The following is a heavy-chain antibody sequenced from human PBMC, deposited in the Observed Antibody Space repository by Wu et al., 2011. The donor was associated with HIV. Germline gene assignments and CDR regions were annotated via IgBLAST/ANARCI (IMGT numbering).Heavy chain of an antibody. CDR3: ARGVRVPIFGVVIVGYYYYMDV. Sequence: QVQLVQSGAEVKKPGASVKVSCKTSGYSFTSYGISWVRQAPGQGLEWVGWISPYNGDTHYARKVHDRITLTIDTATKTAYMELQSLRSEDTAVYYCARGVRVPIFGVVIVGYYYYMDVVGERDHGHRLL. CDR2: ISPYNGDT. D-gene: IGHD3-3*02. CDR1: GYSFTSYG. V-gene: IGHV1-18*01. J-gene: IGHJ6*03.